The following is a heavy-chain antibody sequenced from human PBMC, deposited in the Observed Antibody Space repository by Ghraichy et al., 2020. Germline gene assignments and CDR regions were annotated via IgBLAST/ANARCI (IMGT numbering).Heavy chain of an antibody. CDR1: GGSISSYY. V-gene: IGHV4-59*08. CDR3: ARHIAVAFFDY. D-gene: IGHD6-19*01. Sequence: TLSLTCTVSGGSISSYYWSWIRQPPGKGLVWIGYIYYSGSTNYNPSLKSRVTISVDTSKNQFSLKLSSVTAADTAVYYCARHIAVAFFDYWGQGTLVTVSS. CDR2: IYYSGST. J-gene: IGHJ4*02.